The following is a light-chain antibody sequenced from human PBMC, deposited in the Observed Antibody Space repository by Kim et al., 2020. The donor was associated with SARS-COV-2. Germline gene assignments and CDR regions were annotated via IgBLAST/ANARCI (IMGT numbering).Light chain of an antibody. CDR2: GKN. CDR1: SLRSYY. Sequence: LGPPVSITCQGDSLRSYYARWYQQKPGQAPVLVIYGKNNRPSGIPDRFSGSSSGNTASLTITGAQAEDEADYYCNSRDSSGNSVVFGGGTQLTVL. V-gene: IGLV3-19*01. CDR3: NSRDSSGNSVV. J-gene: IGLJ2*01.